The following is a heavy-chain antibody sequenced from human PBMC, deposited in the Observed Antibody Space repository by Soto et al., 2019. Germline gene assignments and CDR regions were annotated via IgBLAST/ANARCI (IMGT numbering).Heavy chain of an antibody. D-gene: IGHD1-26*01. J-gene: IGHJ4*02. V-gene: IGHV3-30*18. CDR2: ISYDGSNK. Sequence: QVQLVESGGGVVQPGRSLRLSCAASGFTFSSYVMHWVRQAPGKGLEWVAVISYDGSNKYYEDSVKGRFTLSRDNSKNTLYLQMNSLRAEDTAVYYCAKARSLPDGVFDYWGQGTMVTVSS. CDR1: GFTFSSYV. CDR3: AKARSLPDGVFDY.